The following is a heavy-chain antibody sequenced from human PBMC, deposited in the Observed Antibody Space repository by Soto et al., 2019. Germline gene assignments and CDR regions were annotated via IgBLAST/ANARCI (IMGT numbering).Heavy chain of an antibody. Sequence: SETLSLTCTVSGASVNSENYYWSWIRQPPGKGLEWIGYVYYSGSTNYNPSLKSRATISLDTYRNQFSLKMTSKTSADTAFYYCARGVFRFLQWFDPWGQGTLVTV. D-gene: IGHD3-3*01. CDR3: ARGVFRFLQWFDP. CDR2: VYYSGST. J-gene: IGHJ5*02. V-gene: IGHV4-61*01. CDR1: GASVNSENYY.